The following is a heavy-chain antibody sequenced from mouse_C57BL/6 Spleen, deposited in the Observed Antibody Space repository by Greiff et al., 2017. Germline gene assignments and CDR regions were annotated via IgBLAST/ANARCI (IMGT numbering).Heavy chain of an antibody. CDR2: ISNGGGRT. V-gene: IGHV5-12*01. CDR1: GFTFSDYY. D-gene: IGHD2-3*01. Sequence: EVKLMESGGGLVQPGGSLKLSCAASGFTFSDYYMYWVRQTPEKRLEWVAYISNGGGRTYYPDTVKGRFTISKDNAKNTLYLQMSRLKSEDTAMYYCARGNDGYFDYWGQGTTLTVSS. CDR3: ARGNDGYFDY. J-gene: IGHJ2*01.